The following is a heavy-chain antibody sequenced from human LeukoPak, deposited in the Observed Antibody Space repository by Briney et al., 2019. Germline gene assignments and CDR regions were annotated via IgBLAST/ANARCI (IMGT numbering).Heavy chain of an antibody. J-gene: IGHJ4*02. CDR3: ARGAMPDY. D-gene: IGHD2-2*01. CDR2: INSDGSST. Sequence: GGSLRLPCEASGFTLSSYWMHWVRQAPGKGLVWVSGINSDGSSTSYADSVKGRFTISRDNAKNTLYLQMNSLRAEDTAVYYCARGAMPDYWGQGTLVTVSS. V-gene: IGHV3-74*01. CDR1: GFTLSSYW.